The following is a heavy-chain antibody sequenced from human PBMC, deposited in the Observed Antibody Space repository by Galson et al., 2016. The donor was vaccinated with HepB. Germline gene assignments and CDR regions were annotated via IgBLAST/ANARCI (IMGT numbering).Heavy chain of an antibody. CDR1: GGSISSYY. CDR2: IYYSGTT. CDR3: ARAAARRGFPKPYGMDA. Sequence: SETLSLTCTVSGGSISSYYWSWIRQSPGRGLEWIGYIYYSGTTKYNSSLKSRVTISVDTSKNRFSLKLTSVTAADTAIYYCARAAARRGFPKPYGMDAWGRGTPVTVSS. D-gene: IGHD6-6*01. J-gene: IGHJ6*02. V-gene: IGHV4-59*08.